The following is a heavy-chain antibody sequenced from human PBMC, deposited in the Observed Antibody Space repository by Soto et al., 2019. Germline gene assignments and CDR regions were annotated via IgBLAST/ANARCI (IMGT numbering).Heavy chain of an antibody. D-gene: IGHD5-12*01. V-gene: IGHV3-23*01. CDR3: AKDPQWLRPFSILQPDY. CDR2: ISGSGGST. Sequence: GGSLRLSCAASGFTFSSYAMSWVRQTPGKGLEWVSAISGSGGSTYYADSVKGRFTISRDNSKNTLYLQMNSLRAEDTAVYYCAKDPQWLRPFSILQPDYWGQGTLVTVSS. CDR1: GFTFSSYA. J-gene: IGHJ4*02.